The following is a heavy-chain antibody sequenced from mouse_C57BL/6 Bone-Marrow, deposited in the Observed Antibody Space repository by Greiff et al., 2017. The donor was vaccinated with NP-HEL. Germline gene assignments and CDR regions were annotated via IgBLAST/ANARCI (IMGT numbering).Heavy chain of an antibody. D-gene: IGHD1-1*01. CDR3: ARGGSYYGSPFAY. Sequence: DVQLQESGPGLVKPSQSLSLTCSVTGYSIISGYYWNWIRQFPGNKLEWMAYISYDGSNNYNPSLKNRITITRDISKNQFFLKLTSVTTEDTATYYCARGGSYYGSPFAYWGQGTLVTVSA. V-gene: IGHV3-6*01. J-gene: IGHJ3*01. CDR2: ISYDGSN. CDR1: GYSIISGYY.